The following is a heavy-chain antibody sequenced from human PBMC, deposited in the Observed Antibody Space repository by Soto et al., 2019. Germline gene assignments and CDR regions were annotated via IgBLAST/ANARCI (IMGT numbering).Heavy chain of an antibody. CDR2: IYYSGST. CDR1: GGSISSYY. Sequence: SETLSLTCTVSGGSISSYYWSWIRQPPGKGQEWIGYIYYSGSTNYNPYLKSRVTISVDTSKNQFSLKLSSVTAADTAVYYCARGVDYYDSSGYYPEYFQHWGQGTLVTVSS. D-gene: IGHD3-22*01. CDR3: ARGVDYYDSSGYYPEYFQH. V-gene: IGHV4-59*01. J-gene: IGHJ1*01.